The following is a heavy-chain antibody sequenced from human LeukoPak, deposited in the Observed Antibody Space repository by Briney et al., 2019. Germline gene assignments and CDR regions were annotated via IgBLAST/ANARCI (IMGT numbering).Heavy chain of an antibody. D-gene: IGHD3-22*01. CDR1: GYSISSGYY. V-gene: IGHV4-38-2*02. J-gene: IGHJ4*02. CDR3: ARANYYDSSGYYYDFDY. Sequence: SETLSLNCTVPGYSISSGYYWGWIRKPPCKWLAWFGIIFHSGSTYYNPSLKSRVTISVDTSKNHFSLKLSSVTAADTAVYYCARANYYDSSGYYYDFDYWGQGTLVTVSS. CDR2: IFHSGST.